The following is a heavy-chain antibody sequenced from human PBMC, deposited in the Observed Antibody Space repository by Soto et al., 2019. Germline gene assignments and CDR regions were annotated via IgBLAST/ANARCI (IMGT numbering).Heavy chain of an antibody. CDR2: IYYSGST. J-gene: IGHJ3*02. D-gene: IGHD3-3*01. Sequence: SETLSLTCTVSGGSISSSSYYWGWIRQPPGKGLEWIGSIYYSGSTYYNPSLKSRVTISVDTSKNQFSLKLGSVTAADTAGYYCARPSRVGRIKTGVVIGAFDIWGQGTMVTVSS. V-gene: IGHV4-39*01. CDR3: ARPSRVGRIKTGVVIGAFDI. CDR1: GGSISSSSYY.